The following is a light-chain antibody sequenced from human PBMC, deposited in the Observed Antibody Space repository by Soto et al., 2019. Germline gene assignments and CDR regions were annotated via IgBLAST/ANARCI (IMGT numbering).Light chain of an antibody. CDR1: QGISNY. J-gene: IGKJ1*01. CDR2: AAS. Sequence: DIQMTQSPSSLSASVGDRVTITCRASQGISNYLAWYQQKPGKVPKLLIYAASTLQSGVQSRFSGSGSGTDFTLTINSLQPQDVATYYYQTYNRAPSTFGQGTKVEIK. V-gene: IGKV1-27*01. CDR3: QTYNRAPST.